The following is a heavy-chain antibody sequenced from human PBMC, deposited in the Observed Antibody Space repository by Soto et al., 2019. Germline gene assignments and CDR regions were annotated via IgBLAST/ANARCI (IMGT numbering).Heavy chain of an antibody. CDR3: ARLDSLAAAVGY. V-gene: IGHV4-39*02. CDR1: GGSISSSSYY. CDR2: IYYSGST. J-gene: IGHJ4*02. Sequence: QLQLQESGPGLVKPSETLSLTCTVSGGSISSSSYYWGWIRQPPGKGLEWIGSIYYSGSTYYNPSLKSRVTISVDTSKNHFSLKLSSVTAADTAVYYGARLDSLAAAVGYWGQGTLVTVSS. D-gene: IGHD6-13*01.